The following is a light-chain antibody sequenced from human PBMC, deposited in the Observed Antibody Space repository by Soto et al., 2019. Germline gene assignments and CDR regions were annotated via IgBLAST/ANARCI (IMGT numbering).Light chain of an antibody. Sequence: DIQLTQSPSFLSASVGDRVTIPCRASQGISSSLAWYQQKPGKAPKLLIYRASTLQTGVPSRFSGSGSGTEFTLTISSLQPEDVATYYWQQLNTYPLTFGGGTKVEVK. V-gene: IGKV1-9*01. J-gene: IGKJ4*01. CDR1: QGISSS. CDR3: QQLNTYPLT. CDR2: RAS.